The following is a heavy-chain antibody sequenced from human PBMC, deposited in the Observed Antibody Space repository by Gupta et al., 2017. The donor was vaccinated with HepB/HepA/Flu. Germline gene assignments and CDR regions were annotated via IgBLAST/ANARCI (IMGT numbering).Heavy chain of an antibody. Sequence: QVQLQESGPGLVKPSQTLSLTCTVSGGSISSGGYYWSWIRQHPGKGLEWIGYIYYSGSTYYNPSRKSRGTISVDTSKNQFARKLSSVTAAETAVYDCARVLMPVAGAGLGGVFDYGGQGTLVTVSS. CDR2: IYYSGST. J-gene: IGHJ4*02. V-gene: IGHV4-31*03. CDR3: ARVLMPVAGAGLGGVFDY. CDR1: GGSISSGGYY. D-gene: IGHD6-19*01.